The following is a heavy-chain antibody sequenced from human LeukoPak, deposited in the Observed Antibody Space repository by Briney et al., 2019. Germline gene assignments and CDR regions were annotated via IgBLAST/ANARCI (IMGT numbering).Heavy chain of an antibody. J-gene: IGHJ6*02. D-gene: IGHD2-2*01. V-gene: IGHV1-8*01. CDR2: KNPNSGRT. Sequence: ASVKVSCKASGYTFTSYDINWVRQATGQGLEWMGWKNPNSGRTGFAQKFQGRLTMTTNTSISTAYMELSSLTSEDMAVYYCARGPVSTHGMDVWGQGTTVTVSS. CDR3: ARGPVSTHGMDV. CDR1: GYTFTSYD.